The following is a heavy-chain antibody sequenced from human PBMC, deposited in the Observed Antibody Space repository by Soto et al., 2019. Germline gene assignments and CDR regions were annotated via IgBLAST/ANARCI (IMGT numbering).Heavy chain of an antibody. CDR3: AKLELQQWLQGYFDY. CDR1: AFTFNNYA. J-gene: IGHJ4*02. Sequence: AGGSLRLSCAASAFTFNNYAMSWVRQAPGKGLEWVSGIGGSGRTTYYADSVKGRFTISRDNSRNTLYVQMNSLRAEDTAVYYCAKLELQQWLQGYFDYWGQGALVTVSS. V-gene: IGHV3-23*01. CDR2: IGGSGRTT. D-gene: IGHD5-18*01.